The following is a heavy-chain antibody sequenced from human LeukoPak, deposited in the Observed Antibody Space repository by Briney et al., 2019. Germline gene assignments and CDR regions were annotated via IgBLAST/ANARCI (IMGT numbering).Heavy chain of an antibody. V-gene: IGHV3-11*06. CDR2: SSSSGRYT. CDR1: GFSLSDQY. J-gene: IGHJ4*02. CDR3: ARRGDGYELDY. Sequence: GGSLRLSCAPAGFSLSDQYMSWIRQAPGKGLEWVSYSSSSGRYTNYADSVKGRFTISRDNAKNSLYLQMNSLRAEDTAVYFCARRGDGYELDYWGQGTLVTVSS. D-gene: IGHD5-24*01.